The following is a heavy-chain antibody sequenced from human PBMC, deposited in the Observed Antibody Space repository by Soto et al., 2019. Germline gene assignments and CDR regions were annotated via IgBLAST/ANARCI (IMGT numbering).Heavy chain of an antibody. J-gene: IGHJ4*02. CDR2: IDTTGAP. V-gene: IGHV3-13*05. Sequence: EVQLVESGGGLVQPGGSLRLSCAASGFTFSRYDMHWVRQGTGKGLEWVSGIDTTGAPYYSGSVKGRFTISSENAKNSLFLEMDSLSPGDTAVYYCARESSDWSAVDYWGQGTLVTVSS. CDR1: GFTFSRYD. D-gene: IGHD6-19*01. CDR3: ARESSDWSAVDY.